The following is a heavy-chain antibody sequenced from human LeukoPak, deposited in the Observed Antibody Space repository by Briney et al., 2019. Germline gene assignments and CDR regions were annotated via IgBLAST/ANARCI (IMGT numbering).Heavy chain of an antibody. V-gene: IGHV4-34*01. J-gene: IGHJ4*02. Sequence: SETLSLTCAVYGGSFSGYYWSWIRQPPGKGLEWIGEINHSGSTNYNPSLKSRVTISVDTSKNQFSLKLSSVTAADTAVYYCARGEMATDTFFDYWGQGTLVTVSS. CDR2: INHSGST. D-gene: IGHD5-24*01. CDR1: GGSFSGYY. CDR3: ARGEMATDTFFDY.